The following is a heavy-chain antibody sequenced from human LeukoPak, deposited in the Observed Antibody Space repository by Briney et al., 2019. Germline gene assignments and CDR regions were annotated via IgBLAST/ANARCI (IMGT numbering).Heavy chain of an antibody. V-gene: IGHV4-59*08. Sequence: PSETLSLTCTVSGGSINDYYWTWIRQPPGKGLEWIGHVYYSGSTNYNPSLKSRVTISADTSKNQFSLKLSSVTAADTAVYYCARHTTILGSWSFWGQGTLVTISS. CDR3: ARHTTILGSWSF. CDR2: VYYSGST. D-gene: IGHD6-13*01. J-gene: IGHJ4*02. CDR1: GGSINDYY.